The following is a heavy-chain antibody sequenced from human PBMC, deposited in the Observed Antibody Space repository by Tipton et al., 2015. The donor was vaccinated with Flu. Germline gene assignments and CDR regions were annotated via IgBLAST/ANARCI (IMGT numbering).Heavy chain of an antibody. Sequence: SLRLSCAASGFSVSRNYMSWVRQAPGKGLEWVSVIYSGGSTDYADSVKGRFTISRDNSKNTLYLQMNSLRAEDTAVYYCSKSLDYWGQGTLVTVSS. CDR1: GFSVSRNY. J-gene: IGHJ4*02. V-gene: IGHV3-53*01. CDR2: IYSGGST. CDR3: SKSLDY.